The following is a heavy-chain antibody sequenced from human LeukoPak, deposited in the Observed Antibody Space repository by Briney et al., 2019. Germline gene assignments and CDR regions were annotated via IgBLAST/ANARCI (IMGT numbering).Heavy chain of an antibody. V-gene: IGHV3-72*01. CDR2: TKNKANSYTT. D-gene: IGHD1-26*01. Sequence: PGGSLRLSCAASGFTFSDHCMDWVRQAPGKGLEWVGRTKNKANSYTTEYAASVKGRFTISRDDSKNSLYLQMNSLKTEDTAMYYCARWDSGSCSDWGRGTLVTVSS. CDR3: ARWDSGSCSD. J-gene: IGHJ4*02. CDR1: GFTFSDHC.